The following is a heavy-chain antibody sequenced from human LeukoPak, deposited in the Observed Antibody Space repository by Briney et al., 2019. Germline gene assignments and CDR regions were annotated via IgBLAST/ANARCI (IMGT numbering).Heavy chain of an antibody. CDR1: GFTFSSYS. J-gene: IGHJ4*02. CDR2: ISSSGTI. V-gene: IGHV3-48*01. D-gene: IGHD2-15*01. Sequence: PGGSLRLSCAASGFTFSSYSMNWVRQAPGKGLEWVSYISSSGTIYYADSVKGRSTISKDKANTSLNLQMSSLRAEDTAVYYCARARYVGVVYDYWGQGALVTVSS. CDR3: ARARYVGVVYDY.